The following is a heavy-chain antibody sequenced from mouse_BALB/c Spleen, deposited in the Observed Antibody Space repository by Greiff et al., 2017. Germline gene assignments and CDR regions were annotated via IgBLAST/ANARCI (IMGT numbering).Heavy chain of an antibody. J-gene: IGHJ4*01. Sequence: EVMLVESGGGLVQPGGSLRLSCATSGFTFTDYYMSWVRQPPGKALEWLGFIRNKANGYTTEYSASVKGRFTISRDNSQSILYLQMNTLRAEDSATYYCARDRGYGNYGVDYWGQGTSVTVSS. D-gene: IGHD2-10*02. V-gene: IGHV7-3*02. CDR1: GFTFTDYY. CDR3: ARDRGYGNYGVDY. CDR2: IRNKANGYTT.